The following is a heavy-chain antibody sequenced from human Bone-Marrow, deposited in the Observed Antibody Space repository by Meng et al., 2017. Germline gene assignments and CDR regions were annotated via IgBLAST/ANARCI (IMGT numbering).Heavy chain of an antibody. CDR2: INHSGST. J-gene: IGHJ4*02. CDR1: GGSFSGYY. V-gene: IGHV4-34*01. CDR3: ARGARVAGTDY. Sequence: QWQLQQWGAGLLKPSETLSLTCAVYGGSFSGYYWSWIRQPPGKGLEWIGEINHSGSTNYNPSLKSRVTISVDTSKNQFSLKLSSVTAADTAVYYCARGARVAGTDYWGQGTLVTVSS. D-gene: IGHD6-19*01.